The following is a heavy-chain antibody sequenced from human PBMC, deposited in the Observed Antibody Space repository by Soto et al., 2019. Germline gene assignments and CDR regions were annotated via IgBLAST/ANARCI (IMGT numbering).Heavy chain of an antibody. V-gene: IGHV4-4*07. D-gene: IGHD1-1*01. CDR3: VRDGTKTLRDWFDP. CDR2: IYATGTT. J-gene: IGHJ5*02. Sequence: SETLSLTCTVSGASVSGFYWSWIRKSAGKGLEWIGRIYATGTTDYNPSLKSRVMMSVDTSKKQFSLKLRSVTAADTAVYYCVRDGTKTLRDWFDPWGQGISVTVSS. CDR1: GASVSGFY.